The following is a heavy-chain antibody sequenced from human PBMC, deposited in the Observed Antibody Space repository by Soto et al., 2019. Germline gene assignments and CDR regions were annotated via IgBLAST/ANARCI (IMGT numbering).Heavy chain of an antibody. D-gene: IGHD3-3*01. CDR3: ARGGVSTRTFDY. CDR1: GYNFAGYW. J-gene: IGHJ4*02. CDR2: IYPSDSDA. Sequence: PGESLKISCKGSGYNFAGYWIAWVRQMPGKGLELMGIIYPSDSDARYRPSFQGQVTISADKSISSAYLQWSSLRASDTAMYYCARGGVSTRTFDYWGQGTPVTVSS. V-gene: IGHV5-51*01.